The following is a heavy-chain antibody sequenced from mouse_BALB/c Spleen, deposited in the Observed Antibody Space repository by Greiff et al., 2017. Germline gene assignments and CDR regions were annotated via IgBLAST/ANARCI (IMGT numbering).Heavy chain of an antibody. CDR3: TRRGTTVVASYYFDY. CDR2: IYPGNSDT. J-gene: IGHJ2*01. V-gene: IGHV1-5*01. Sequence: EVQLQQSGTVLARPGASVKMSCKASGYTFTSYWMHWVKQRPGQGLEWIGAIYPGNSDTSYNQKFKGKAKLTAVTSTSTAYMELSSLTNEDSAVYYCTRRGTTVVASYYFDYWGQGTTLTVSS. D-gene: IGHD1-1*01. CDR1: GYTFTSYW.